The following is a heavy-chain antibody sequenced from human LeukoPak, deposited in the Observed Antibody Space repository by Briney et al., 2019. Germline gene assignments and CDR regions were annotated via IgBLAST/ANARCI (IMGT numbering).Heavy chain of an antibody. Sequence: PSETLCLTCTVSGGSISSSSYYWGWIRQPPGKGLEWIGSIYYSGSTYYNPSLKSRVTISVDTSKNQFSLKLSSVTAADTAVYYCARLGVGDADAFDIWGQGTMVTVSS. J-gene: IGHJ3*02. CDR3: ARLGVGDADAFDI. CDR1: GGSISSSSYY. V-gene: IGHV4-39*01. D-gene: IGHD2-21*02. CDR2: IYYSGST.